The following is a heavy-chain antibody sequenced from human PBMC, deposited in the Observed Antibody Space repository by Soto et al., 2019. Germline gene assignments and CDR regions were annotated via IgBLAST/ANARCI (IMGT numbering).Heavy chain of an antibody. V-gene: IGHV3-48*03. Sequence: EVQLVESGGGLVQPGGSLRLSCAASGFTFSSYEMNWVRQAPGKGLEWVSYISSSGSTIYYADSVKGRFTISRDNAKNSMYLQMTGLRAEDTAVYYCARGQYSSGGGYFDYWGQETLVTVSS. CDR2: ISSSGSTI. D-gene: IGHD6-19*01. J-gene: IGHJ4*02. CDR3: ARGQYSSGGGYFDY. CDR1: GFTFSSYE.